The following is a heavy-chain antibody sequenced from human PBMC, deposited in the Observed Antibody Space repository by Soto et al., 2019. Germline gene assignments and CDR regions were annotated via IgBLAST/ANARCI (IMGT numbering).Heavy chain of an antibody. V-gene: IGHV3-7*03. CDR3: ARHGGDXAMLGKSAVPYYYGMDV. Sequence: GGSLRLSCTASGFTFSSYWMSWVRQAPGKGLEWVANIKQDGSEKYYVDSVKGRFTISRDNAKNSLYLQMNSLRAEDTAVYYCARHGGDXAMLGKSAVPYYYGMDVWGQGTTVTVSS. D-gene: IGHD5-18*01. CDR1: GFTFSSYW. J-gene: IGHJ6*02. CDR2: IKQDGSEK.